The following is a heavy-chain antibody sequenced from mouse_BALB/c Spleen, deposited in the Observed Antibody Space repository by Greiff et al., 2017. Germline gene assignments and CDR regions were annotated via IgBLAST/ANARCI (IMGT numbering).Heavy chain of an antibody. CDR1: GYSFTGYT. CDR3: ARYESSGYGGFAY. J-gene: IGHJ3*01. V-gene: IGHV1-18*01. D-gene: IGHD3-1*01. CDR2: INPYNGGT. Sequence: EVKLQESGPELVKPGASMKISCKVSGYSFTGYTMNWVKQSHGKNLEWIGLINPYNGGTSYNQKFKGKATLTVDKSSSTAYMELLSLTSEDSAVYYCARYESSGYGGFAYWGQGTLVTVSA.